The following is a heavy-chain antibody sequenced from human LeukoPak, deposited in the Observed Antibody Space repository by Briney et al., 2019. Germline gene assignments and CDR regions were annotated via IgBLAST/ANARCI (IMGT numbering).Heavy chain of an antibody. J-gene: IGHJ6*02. Sequence: SETLSLTCAVYGGSFSGYYWSWIRQPPGKGLEWIGEINHSGSTNYNPSLKSRVTISVDTSKNQFSLKLSSVTAADTAVYYCARGGPSSAQRGGSCYGYYYHYYGMDVWGQGTTVTVSS. CDR3: ARGGPSSAQRGGSCYGYYYHYYGMDV. V-gene: IGHV4-34*01. CDR1: GGSFSGYY. CDR2: INHSGST. D-gene: IGHD2-15*01.